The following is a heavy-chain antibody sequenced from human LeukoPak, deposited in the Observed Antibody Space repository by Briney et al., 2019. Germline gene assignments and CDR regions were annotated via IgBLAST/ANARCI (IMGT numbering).Heavy chain of an antibody. Sequence: SETLSLTCGVSGGPISNTNWWSWVRQPPGQGLEWIGEISLTGLTHYNPSLESRVTVSLDKSKNQLSLNLTSVTAADTAVYYCSRENGAFSPFGYWGQGTLVTVLS. CDR2: ISLTGLT. D-gene: IGHD2-8*01. CDR1: GGPISNTNW. V-gene: IGHV4-4*02. J-gene: IGHJ4*02. CDR3: SRENGAFSPFGY.